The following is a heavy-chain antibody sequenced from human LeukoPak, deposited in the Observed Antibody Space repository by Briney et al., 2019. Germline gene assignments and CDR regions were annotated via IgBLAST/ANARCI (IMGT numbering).Heavy chain of an antibody. Sequence: PGGSLRLSCAASGFTFSSYEMNWVRQAPGKGLEWVSYISSSGSTIYYADSVKGRFTISRDNAKNSLYLQMNSMRAEDTAVYYCAKFFRRGYSYGQKGAFDIWGQGTMVTVSS. CDR2: ISSSGSTI. D-gene: IGHD5-18*01. CDR3: AKFFRRGYSYGQKGAFDI. J-gene: IGHJ3*02. V-gene: IGHV3-48*03. CDR1: GFTFSSYE.